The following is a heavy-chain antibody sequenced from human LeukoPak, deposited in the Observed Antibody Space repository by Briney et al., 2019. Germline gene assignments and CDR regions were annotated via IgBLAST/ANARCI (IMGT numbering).Heavy chain of an antibody. CDR2: INTNTGNP. V-gene: IGHV7-4-1*02. D-gene: IGHD4-17*01. Sequence: ASVKVSCKASGYTFTSYAMNWVRQAPGQGLEWMGWINTNTGNPTYAQGFTGRFVFSLDTSVSTAYLQISSLKAEDTAVYYCARSDYGDCGDAFDIWGQGTMVTVSS. CDR1: GYTFTSYA. CDR3: ARSDYGDCGDAFDI. J-gene: IGHJ3*02.